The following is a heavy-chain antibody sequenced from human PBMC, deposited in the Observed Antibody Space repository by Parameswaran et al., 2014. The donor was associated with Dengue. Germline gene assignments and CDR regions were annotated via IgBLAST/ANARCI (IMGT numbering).Heavy chain of an antibody. J-gene: IGHJ6*02. CDR2: INPNSGGT. D-gene: IGHD6-19*01. Sequence: WVRQAPGQGLEWMGWINPNSGGTNYAQKFQGWVTMTRDTSISTAYMELSRLRSDDTAVYYCARSAVAGTGYGHGMDVWGQGTTVTVSS. V-gene: IGHV1-2*04. CDR3: ARSAVAGTGYGHGMDV.